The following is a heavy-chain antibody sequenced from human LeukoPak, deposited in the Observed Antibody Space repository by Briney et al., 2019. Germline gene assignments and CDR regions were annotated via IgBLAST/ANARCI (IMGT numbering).Heavy chain of an antibody. Sequence: SETLSLTCTVSGNSISSSSYYWVWIRQPPGTGLEWIGSINYYGKTYYNPSVKSRVTISVDTSKNQFSLMVRSVTAADTAVYYCGRSAGFVHFDHWGQGPLVTVTS. V-gene: IGHV4-39*07. D-gene: IGHD3-16*01. CDR1: GNSISSSSYY. CDR3: GRSAGFVHFDH. J-gene: IGHJ4*02. CDR2: INYYGKT.